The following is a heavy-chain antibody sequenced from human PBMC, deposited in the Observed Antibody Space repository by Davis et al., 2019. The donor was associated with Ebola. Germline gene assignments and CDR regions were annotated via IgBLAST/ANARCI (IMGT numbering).Heavy chain of an antibody. CDR1: GGSFSGYY. J-gene: IGHJ4*02. Sequence: SETLSLTCAVYGGSFSGYYWSWIRQPPGKGLEWIGEINHSGSTNYNPSLKSRVTISVDTSKNQFSLQLNSVTPEDTAVYYCARSGTAVAGNGGFDYWGQGTLVTVSS. CDR3: ARSGTAVAGNGGFDY. CDR2: INHSGST. V-gene: IGHV4-34*01. D-gene: IGHD6-19*01.